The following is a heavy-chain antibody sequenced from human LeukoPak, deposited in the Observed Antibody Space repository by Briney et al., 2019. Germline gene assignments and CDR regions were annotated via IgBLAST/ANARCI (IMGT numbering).Heavy chain of an antibody. CDR2: IKQDESQK. CDR1: GFTISNYW. Sequence: PGGSLRLSCTVSGFTISNYWMTWVRQAPGKGLEWVAKIKQDESQKDYVDSVKGRFTISRDNAKNSLYLQKNSLRAEDTAVYYCAKVGSGGTYSFDYRGQGTLVTVSS. J-gene: IGHJ4*02. V-gene: IGHV3-7*01. CDR3: AKVGSGGTYSFDY. D-gene: IGHD1-26*01.